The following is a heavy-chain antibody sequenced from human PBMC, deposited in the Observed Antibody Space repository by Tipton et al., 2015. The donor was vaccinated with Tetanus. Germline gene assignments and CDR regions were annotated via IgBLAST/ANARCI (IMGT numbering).Heavy chain of an antibody. V-gene: IGHV4-59*01. CDR2: IYYKGST. Sequence: TLSLTCTISGDSMSPYYWGWLRQPPGKGLEWIGYIYYKGSTNYNPSLRSRVTISIDTSSNQFSLKLTSVTPADTAVYYCARGTGDYWGQGTLVTVSS. CDR1: GDSMSPYY. D-gene: IGHD1-14*01. CDR3: ARGTGDY. J-gene: IGHJ4*02.